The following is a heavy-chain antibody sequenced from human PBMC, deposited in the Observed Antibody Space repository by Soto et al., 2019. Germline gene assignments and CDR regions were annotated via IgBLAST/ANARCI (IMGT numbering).Heavy chain of an antibody. Sequence: QVQLVQSAAEVKKPGSSVKVSCKASGGTLSSYVISWVRQAPGQGLEWMGGIIPIFGTTTYGEKFQGRVTITADESTSTTYMELSSLNSEDTAVYYCARDPRHDCSGETCYYSWGQGTLVTVSS. CDR1: GGTLSSYV. CDR2: IIPIFGTT. D-gene: IGHD3-22*01. V-gene: IGHV1-69*01. CDR3: ARDPRHDCSGETCYYS. J-gene: IGHJ4*02.